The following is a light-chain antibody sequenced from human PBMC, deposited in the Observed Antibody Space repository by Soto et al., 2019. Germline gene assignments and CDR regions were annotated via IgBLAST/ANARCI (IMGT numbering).Light chain of an antibody. CDR3: QQSNNWPPGIT. Sequence: EIVMTQSPATLSVSPGERATLSCRASQSVSSNLAWYQQKPGQAPRLLIYGISKRATDIPDRFSGSGSGTEFTLTISSLQPEDFAVYYCQQSNNWPPGITVGQGTRLEIK. CDR1: QSVSSN. V-gene: IGKV3D-15*01. J-gene: IGKJ5*01. CDR2: GIS.